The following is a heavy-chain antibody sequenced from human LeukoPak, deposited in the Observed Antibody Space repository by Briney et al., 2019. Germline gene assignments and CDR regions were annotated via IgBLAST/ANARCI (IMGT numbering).Heavy chain of an antibody. Sequence: GGSLRLSCAASGFTFSSFSMNWVRQAPGKGLEWVSFISATADYQHYADSVKGRFTISRDNAKNSLYVQMDNLRAEDTAVYYCARIWGPNWYFDLWGRGILVTVSS. CDR3: ARIWGPNWYFDL. V-gene: IGHV3-21*01. CDR2: ISATADYQ. CDR1: GFTFSSFS. D-gene: IGHD3-16*01. J-gene: IGHJ2*01.